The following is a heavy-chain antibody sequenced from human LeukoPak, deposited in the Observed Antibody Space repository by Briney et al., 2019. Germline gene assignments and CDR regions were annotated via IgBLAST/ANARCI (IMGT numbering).Heavy chain of an antibody. V-gene: IGHV4-59*11. CDR1: GGSISSHY. CDR2: IYYSGST. Sequence: PSETLSLTCTVSGGSISSHYWSWIRQPPGKGLEWIGYIYYSGSTNYNPSLKSRVTISVDTSKNQFSLKLSSVTAADTAVYYCARVSSGWYGYYFDYWGQGTLVTVSS. D-gene: IGHD6-19*01. CDR3: ARVSSGWYGYYFDY. J-gene: IGHJ4*02.